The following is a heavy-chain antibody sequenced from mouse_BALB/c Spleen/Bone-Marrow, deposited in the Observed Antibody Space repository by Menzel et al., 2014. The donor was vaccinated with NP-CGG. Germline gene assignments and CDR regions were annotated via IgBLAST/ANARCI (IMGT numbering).Heavy chain of an antibody. J-gene: IGHJ1*01. CDR1: GYNFISYW. CDR3: ARWGKGYFDV. D-gene: IGHD1-3*01. V-gene: IGHV1S81*02. Sequence: QVQLQQSAVELVKPGASVKLSCKASGYNFISYWIHWVKQRPGQGLEWIGEINPGKGRTSYNEKFKNKATLTIDKSSSTAYMQLSRLTSEDSAVYYCARWGKGYFDVWGAGTTVTVSS. CDR2: INPGKGRT.